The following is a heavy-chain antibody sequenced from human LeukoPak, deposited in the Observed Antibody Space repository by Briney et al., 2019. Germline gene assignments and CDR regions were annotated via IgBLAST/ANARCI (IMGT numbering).Heavy chain of an antibody. CDR3: ARWGYYDILTGYPAYYYYGMDV. V-gene: IGHV4-59*08. CDR2: IYYSGST. Sequence: SETLSLTCTVSGGSISSYYWSWIRQPPGKGLEWIGYIYYSGSTNYNPSLKSRVTISVDTSKNQFSLKLSSVTAADTAVYYCARWGYYDILTGYPAYYYYGMDVWDQGTTVTVSS. CDR1: GGSISSYY. J-gene: IGHJ6*02. D-gene: IGHD3-9*01.